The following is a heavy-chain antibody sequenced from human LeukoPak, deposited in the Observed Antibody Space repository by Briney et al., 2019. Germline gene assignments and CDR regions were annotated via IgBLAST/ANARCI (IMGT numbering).Heavy chain of an antibody. V-gene: IGHV3-30*03. Sequence: GGSLRLSCAASGFTFSSYGMHWVRQAPGKGLEWVAVISYDGSNKYYADSVKGRFTISRDNARESLFLQMNSLRAEDTAVYHCARDAKEWQWLVDHWGQGTPVTVSP. CDR2: ISYDGSNK. CDR1: GFTFSSYG. D-gene: IGHD6-19*01. CDR3: ARDAKEWQWLVDH. J-gene: IGHJ4*02.